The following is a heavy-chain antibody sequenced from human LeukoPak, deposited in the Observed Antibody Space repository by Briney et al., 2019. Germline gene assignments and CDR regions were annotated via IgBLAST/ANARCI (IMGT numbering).Heavy chain of an antibody. CDR3: AKVTSGHDTRDY. D-gene: IGHD5-12*01. V-gene: IGHV3-23*01. Sequence: PGKSLRLSCAASGFTFSSYAMSWVRQAPGKGLEWVSAIGGSGGSTYYTDSVKGRFTISRDNSKNTLYLQMNSLRAEDTAVYYCAKVTSGHDTRDYWGQGTLVTVSS. CDR1: GFTFSSYA. CDR2: IGGSGGST. J-gene: IGHJ4*02.